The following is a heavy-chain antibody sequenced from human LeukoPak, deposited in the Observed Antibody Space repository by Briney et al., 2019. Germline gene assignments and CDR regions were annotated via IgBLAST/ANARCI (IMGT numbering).Heavy chain of an antibody. CDR2: ISSSSSYI. CDR3: AREGGSSSWFDVYYGMDV. V-gene: IGHV3-21*01. D-gene: IGHD6-13*01. J-gene: IGHJ6*02. CDR1: GFTVSSNY. Sequence: PGGSLRLSCAASGFTVSSNYMSWVRQAPGKGLEWVSSISSSSSYIYYADSVKGRFTISRDNAKNSLYLQMNSLRAEDTAVYYCAREGGSSSWFDVYYGMDVWGQGTTVTVSS.